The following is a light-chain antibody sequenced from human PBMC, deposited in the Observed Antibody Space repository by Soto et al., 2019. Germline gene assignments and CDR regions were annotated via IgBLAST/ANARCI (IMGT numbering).Light chain of an antibody. J-gene: IGLJ3*02. CDR3: QSYDSSNRWV. Sequence: NFMLTQPHSVSESPGKTITISCTRSSGSIVNNYVQWYQQRPGSAPTTVIFEGNERPSGVPDRFSGSIDSSSNSASLTISGLKTEDEANYSCQSYDSSNRWVFGGGTKLTVL. CDR2: EGN. V-gene: IGLV6-57*04. CDR1: SGSIVNNY.